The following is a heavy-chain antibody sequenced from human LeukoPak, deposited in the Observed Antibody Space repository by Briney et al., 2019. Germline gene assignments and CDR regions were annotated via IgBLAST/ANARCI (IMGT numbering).Heavy chain of an antibody. J-gene: IGHJ6*02. D-gene: IGHD1-14*01. CDR1: GFTFDDYA. V-gene: IGHV3-9*01. CDR2: ISWNSGSI. CDR3: AKAGRLSYYYGMDV. Sequence: GGSLRLSCAASGFTFDDYAMHWVRQAPGKGLEWVSGISWNSGSIGYADSVKGRFTTSRDNGKNSLYLQMNSLRVEDTALYYCAKAGRLSYYYGMDVWGQGTTVTVSS.